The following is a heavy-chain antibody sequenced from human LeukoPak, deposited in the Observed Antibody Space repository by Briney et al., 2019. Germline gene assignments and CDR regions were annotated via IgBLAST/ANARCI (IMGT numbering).Heavy chain of an antibody. CDR3: APKVLRSGYSYGFGNY. J-gene: IGHJ4*02. D-gene: IGHD5-18*01. V-gene: IGHV1-3*03. CDR2: INAGNGNT. CDR1: GYTFTSYA. Sequence: ASLKVSCKASGYTFTSYAMHWVRQAPGQRLEWMGWINAGNGNTKYSQEFQGRVTITRDTSASTAYMELSSLRSEDMAVYYCAPKVLRSGYSYGFGNYWGQGTLVTVSS.